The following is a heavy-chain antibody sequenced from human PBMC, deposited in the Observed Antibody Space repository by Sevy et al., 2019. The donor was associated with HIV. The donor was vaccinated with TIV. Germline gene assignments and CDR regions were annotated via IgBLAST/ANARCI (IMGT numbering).Heavy chain of an antibody. CDR3: ARRHGDY. V-gene: IGHV4-59*13. CDR1: GGSISSYY. J-gene: IGHJ4*02. CDR2: IYYSGST. Sequence: SETLSLTCTVSGGSISSYYWSRIRQPPGKGLEWIGYIYYSGSTNYNPSLKSRVTISVDTSKNQFSLKLSSVTAADTAVYYCARRHGDYWGQGTLVTVSS.